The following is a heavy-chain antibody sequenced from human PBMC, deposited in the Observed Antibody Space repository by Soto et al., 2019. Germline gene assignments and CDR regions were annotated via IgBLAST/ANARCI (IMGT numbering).Heavy chain of an antibody. CDR1: GYTFSKYG. CDR2: ISGYNGNT. D-gene: IGHD3-10*01. CDR3: ARAGLNDFGSGPDY. V-gene: IGHV1-18*01. Sequence: QVQLVQSGAEVKKPGASVKVSCKASGYTFSKYGISWVRVAPGQGLEWMGWISGYNGNTNYAQKVQGRVTMTTDTSTSTAYMELRSLRSDDTAVYYCARAGLNDFGSGPDYWGQGTLVTVSS. J-gene: IGHJ4*02.